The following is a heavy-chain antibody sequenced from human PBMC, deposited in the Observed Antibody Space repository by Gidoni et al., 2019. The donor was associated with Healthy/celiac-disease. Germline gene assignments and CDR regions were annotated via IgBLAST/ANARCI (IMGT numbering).Heavy chain of an antibody. D-gene: IGHD6-19*01. CDR3: ARVASGWTRDYFDY. V-gene: IGHV4-59*01. Sequence: QVQLQESGPGLVKPSETLSLTCTVSGGSISSYYWSWIRQPPGKGLEWIGYIYYSGSTNYNPSLKSRVTISVDTSKNQFSLKLSSVTAADTAVYYCARVASGWTRDYFDYWGQGTLVTVSS. CDR2: IYYSGST. J-gene: IGHJ4*02. CDR1: GGSISSYY.